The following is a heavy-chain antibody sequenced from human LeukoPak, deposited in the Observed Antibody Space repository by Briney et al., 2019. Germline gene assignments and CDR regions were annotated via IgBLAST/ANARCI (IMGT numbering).Heavy chain of an antibody. D-gene: IGHD1-26*01. CDR3: ARGGSHYDVFDI. Sequence: SETLSLTCTVSGGSITYYYWSWIRQPPGKGLEWIGYIYYSGSTNYSPSLKSRVTISVDTSKNQFSLKLSSVTAADTAVYYCARGGSHYDVFDIWGQGTMVTVSS. V-gene: IGHV4-59*01. J-gene: IGHJ3*02. CDR1: GGSITYYY. CDR2: IYYSGST.